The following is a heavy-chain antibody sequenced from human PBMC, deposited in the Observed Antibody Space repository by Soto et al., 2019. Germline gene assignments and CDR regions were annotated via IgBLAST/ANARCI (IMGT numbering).Heavy chain of an antibody. D-gene: IGHD3-3*01. J-gene: IGHJ5*02. CDR2: INHSGST. CDR1: GGSFSCYY. Sequence: SETLSLTCAVYGGSFSCYYWSWIRQPPGKGLEWIGEINHSGSTNYNPSLKSRVTISVDTSKNQFSLKLSSVTAADTAVYYCARERTIFGVVRDNWFDPWGQGTLVTVSS. V-gene: IGHV4-34*01. CDR3: ARERTIFGVVRDNWFDP.